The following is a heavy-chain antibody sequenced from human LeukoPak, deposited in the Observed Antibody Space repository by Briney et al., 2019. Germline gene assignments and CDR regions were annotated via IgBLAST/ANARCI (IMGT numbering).Heavy chain of an antibody. D-gene: IGHD1-7*01. Sequence: SVKVSCKASGGTFSSYAISWVRQAPGQGLEWMGGIIPIFGTANYAQKFQGRVTITADESTSTAYMELSSLTSEDTAIYYCVIMEIRDTGFHNGMDVWGQGTTVTVS. CDR1: GGTFSSYA. J-gene: IGHJ6*02. V-gene: IGHV1-69*01. CDR3: VIMEIRDTGFHNGMDV. CDR2: IIPIFGTA.